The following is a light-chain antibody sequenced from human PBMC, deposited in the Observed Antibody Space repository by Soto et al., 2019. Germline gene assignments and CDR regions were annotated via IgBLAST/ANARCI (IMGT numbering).Light chain of an antibody. CDR2: GAS. CDR3: QQYGSSPLWT. V-gene: IGKV3-20*01. Sequence: EILMTQSPATLSVSPGDRATLSCRASQSVSSSYLAWYQQKPGQAPRLLIYGASSRATGIPDRFSGSGSGTDFTLTISRLEPEDFSVYYGQQYGSSPLWTFGQGTKVDIK. CDR1: QSVSSSY. J-gene: IGKJ1*01.